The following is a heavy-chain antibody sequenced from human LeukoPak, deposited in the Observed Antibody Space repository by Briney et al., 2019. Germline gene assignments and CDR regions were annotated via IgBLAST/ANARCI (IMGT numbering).Heavy chain of an antibody. CDR1: GGSISSYY. D-gene: IGHD6-6*01. J-gene: IGHJ4*02. V-gene: IGHV4-4*07. CDR3: AVGYSSSLYFDY. CDR2: IYTSGST. Sequence: ASETLSLTCTVSGGSISSYYWSWIRQPAGKGLEWIGRIYTSGSTNYNPSLKSRVTMSLDTSKNQFSLKLTSVTAADTGVYYCAVGYSSSLYFDYWGQGALVTVPS.